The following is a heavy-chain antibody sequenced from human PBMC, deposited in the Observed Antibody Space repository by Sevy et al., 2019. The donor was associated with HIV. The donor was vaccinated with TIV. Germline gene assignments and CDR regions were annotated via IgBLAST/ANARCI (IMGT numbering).Heavy chain of an antibody. CDR2: VSSDSMFI. D-gene: IGHD3-16*01. CDR3: TSLGQLWLLNF. CDR1: GFTFNTYS. Sequence: GGSLRRSCAASGFTFNTYSMNWVRQAPGKGLEWVSSVSSDSMFIYYADSVKGRFTISRDNARNLLFLQMNTLRADDTAVYYCTSLGQLWLLNFWGQGALVTVSS. V-gene: IGHV3-21*01. J-gene: IGHJ4*02.